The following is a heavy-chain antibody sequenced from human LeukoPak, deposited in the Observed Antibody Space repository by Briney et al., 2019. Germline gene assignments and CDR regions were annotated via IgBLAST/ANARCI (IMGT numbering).Heavy chain of an antibody. D-gene: IGHD3-10*01. Sequence: PSETLSLTCAVYGGSFSGYYWSWIRQPPGKGLEWIGEINHSGSTNYNPSLKSRVTISVDTSKNQFFLKLSSVTAADTAVYYCARRSYYYGSGSSVWGQGTLVTVSS. J-gene: IGHJ4*02. CDR1: GGSFSGYY. CDR2: INHSGST. V-gene: IGHV4-34*01. CDR3: ARRSYYYGSGSSV.